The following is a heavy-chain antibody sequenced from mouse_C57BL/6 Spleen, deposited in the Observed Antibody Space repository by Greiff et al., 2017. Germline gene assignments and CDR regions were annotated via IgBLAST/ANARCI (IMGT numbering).Heavy chain of an antibody. CDR3: ARDPPGDYFDY. Sequence: ESGPGLVKPSQSLSLTCSVTGYSITSGYYWNWIRQFPGKKLEWMGYISYDGSTNYNPSLKNRIPITRDTSNNQFFLKLNSVTTEDTATYSCARDPPGDYFDYWGQGTTLTVSS. CDR2: ISYDGST. J-gene: IGHJ2*01. V-gene: IGHV3-6*01. CDR1: GYSITSGYY.